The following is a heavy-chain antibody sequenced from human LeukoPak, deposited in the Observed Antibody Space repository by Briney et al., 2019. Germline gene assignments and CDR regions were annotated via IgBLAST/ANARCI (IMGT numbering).Heavy chain of an antibody. CDR3: ARGRGDYSDY. CDR1: GYSISSGYY. D-gene: IGHD3-10*01. V-gene: IGHV4-38-2*01. J-gene: IGHJ4*02. CDR2: IYHSGST. Sequence: SETLSLTCAVSGYSISSGYYWGWIRQLPGKGLEWIGSIYHSGSTYYNPSLKSRVTISVDTSKNQFSLKLSSVTAADTAVYYCARGRGDYSDYWGQGTLVTVSS.